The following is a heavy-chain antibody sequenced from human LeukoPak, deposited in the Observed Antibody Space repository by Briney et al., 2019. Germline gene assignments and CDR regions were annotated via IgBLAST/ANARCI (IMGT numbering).Heavy chain of an antibody. D-gene: IGHD6-13*01. Sequence: NASETLSLTCAVSGGSILSTNWWSWVRQPPGRGLEWIGEVHLSGASNYNPSLKSRVTISVDKSKNQLSLKLSSVTAADTAVYYCARGPAGTGNHFDYWGQGTLVTVSS. CDR2: VHLSGAS. CDR1: GGSILSTNW. CDR3: ARGPAGTGNHFDY. V-gene: IGHV4-4*02. J-gene: IGHJ4*02.